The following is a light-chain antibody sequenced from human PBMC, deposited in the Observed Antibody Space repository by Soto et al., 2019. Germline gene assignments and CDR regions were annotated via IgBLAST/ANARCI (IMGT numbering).Light chain of an antibody. CDR3: CSYAGSYMDWV. CDR2: DVS. V-gene: IGLV2-11*01. Sequence: QSALTQPRSVSGSPGQSVTISCTGTSSDVGGYNYVSWYQQHPGKAPKLMIYDVSERPSGVPDRFSGSKSGNTASLTISGLQAGDEADYYCCSYAGSYMDWVFGGGTKLTVL. CDR1: SSDVGGYNY. J-gene: IGLJ3*02.